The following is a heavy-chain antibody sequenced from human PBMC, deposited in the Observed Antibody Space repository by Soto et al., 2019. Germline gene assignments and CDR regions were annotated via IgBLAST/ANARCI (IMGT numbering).Heavy chain of an antibody. Sequence: QVQLVQSGAEVKKPGASVKVSCKASGYTFTSYNINWVRQATGQGLKWMGWMNPNSGNTGYAQKFQGRVTMTRNTSISTAYMELSSLRSEDTAVYYCARAGLYYYGSGSYYNWGQGTLVTVSS. CDR2: MNPNSGNT. V-gene: IGHV1-8*01. J-gene: IGHJ4*02. CDR3: ARAGLYYYGSGSYYN. CDR1: GYTFTSYN. D-gene: IGHD3-10*01.